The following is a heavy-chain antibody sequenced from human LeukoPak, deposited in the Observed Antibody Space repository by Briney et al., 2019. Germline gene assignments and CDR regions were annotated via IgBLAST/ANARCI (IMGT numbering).Heavy chain of an antibody. V-gene: IGHV4-59*01. CDR3: AREDSSGWYKAFDI. CDR2: IYYSGST. J-gene: IGHJ3*02. CDR1: GGSISSYY. Sequence: SETLSLTCTVSGGSISSYYWSWIRQPPGKGLEWIGYIYYSGSTNYNPSLKSRVTISVDTSKNQFSLKLSSVTAADTAVCYCAREDSSGWYKAFDIWGQGTMVTVSS. D-gene: IGHD6-19*01.